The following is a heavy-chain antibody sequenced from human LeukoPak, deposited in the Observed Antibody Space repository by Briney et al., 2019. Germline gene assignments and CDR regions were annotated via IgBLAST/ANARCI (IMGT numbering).Heavy chain of an antibody. V-gene: IGHV3-48*04. CDR2: IDSSSSTI. CDR1: GFIFSDYN. D-gene: IGHD6-13*01. CDR3: ATDEHHLVQGYYFDY. J-gene: IGHJ4*02. Sequence: PGGSLRLSCEASGFIFSDYNMNCVRQAPGKGREWLSYIDSSSSTIYYADSVKGRFAISRDNAKNSLYLQMDSLRAEDTALYYCATDEHHLVQGYYFDYWGQGTLVTVSS.